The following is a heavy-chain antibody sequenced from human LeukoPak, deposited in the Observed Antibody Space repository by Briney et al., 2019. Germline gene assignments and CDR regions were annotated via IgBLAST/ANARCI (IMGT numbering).Heavy chain of an antibody. CDR2: IHVSGNI. CDR3: ARERYSSRGVYGMDV. V-gene: IGHV4-61*10. D-gene: IGHD6-13*01. J-gene: IGHJ6*02. CDR1: GGSINSGSYF. Sequence: SETLSLTCTVSGGSINSGSYFWNWIRQPAGKGLEWIGRIHVSGNINNNPSLKSRDTMSIDTSKNQFSQNLRSVTAADTAVYYCARERYSSRGVYGMDVWGQGTTVTVSS.